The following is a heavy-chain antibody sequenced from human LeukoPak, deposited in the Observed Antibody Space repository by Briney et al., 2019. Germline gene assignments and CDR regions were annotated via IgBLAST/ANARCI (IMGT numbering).Heavy chain of an antibody. J-gene: IGHJ5*02. CDR3: TRGHFA. CDR2: IKSKTYGGTT. Sequence: PGGSLRLSCAASGFTFNNAWMSWVRQAPGKGLEWISRIKSKTYGGTTEYAAPVKGRFTISRDDSESTLFLQMDSLTTEDTAVYYCTRGHFAWGQGTLVTVSS. V-gene: IGHV3-15*01. CDR1: GFTFNNAW. D-gene: IGHD2/OR15-2a*01.